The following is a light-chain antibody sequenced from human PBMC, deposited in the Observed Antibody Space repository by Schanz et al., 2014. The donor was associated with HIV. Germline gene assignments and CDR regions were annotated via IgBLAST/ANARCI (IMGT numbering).Light chain of an antibody. Sequence: EIQMTQSPSTLSAFVGDRVTITCRASHSISTWLTCYQQRPGKAPKLLIYAASTLQSGVPSRFSGSGSGTDFTLTISSLQPEDFATYYCLQDYNYPRTFGQGTKVEIK. CDR3: LQDYNYPRT. CDR1: HSISTW. CDR2: AAS. J-gene: IGKJ1*01. V-gene: IGKV1-5*01.